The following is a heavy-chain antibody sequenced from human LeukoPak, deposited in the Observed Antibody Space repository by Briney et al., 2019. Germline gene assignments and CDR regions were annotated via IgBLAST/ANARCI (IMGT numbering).Heavy chain of an antibody. CDR2: LYTSGST. V-gene: IGHV4-4*07. J-gene: IGHJ6*03. D-gene: IGHD2-2*01. CDR3: AGYASYYYYMDV. Sequence: SETLSLTCTVSGASISTYYLGWIRQPAGKGLEWIGRLYTSGSTNYNPSLKSRVTMSVDASKNQFSLKLSSVTAADTAVYYCAGYASYYYYMDVWGKGTTVTVSS. CDR1: GASISTYY.